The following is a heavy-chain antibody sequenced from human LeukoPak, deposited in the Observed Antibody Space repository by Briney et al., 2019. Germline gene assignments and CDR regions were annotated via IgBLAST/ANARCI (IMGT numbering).Heavy chain of an antibody. D-gene: IGHD6-13*01. CDR1: GFTFSSYW. V-gene: IGHV3-48*01. J-gene: IGHJ4*02. Sequence: GGSLRLSCAASGFTFSSYWMNWARQAPGKGLEWVSYISSSSTIIYYADSVKGRFTISRDNAKSSLYLQMNSLRAEDTAVYYCARVGSPIAAAGTVYWGQGTLVTVSS. CDR3: ARVGSPIAAAGTVY. CDR2: ISSSSTII.